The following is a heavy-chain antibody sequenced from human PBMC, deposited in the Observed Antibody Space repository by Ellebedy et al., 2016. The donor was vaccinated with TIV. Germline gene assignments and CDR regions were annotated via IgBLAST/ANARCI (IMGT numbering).Heavy chain of an antibody. J-gene: IGHJ4*02. CDR1: GGSFTGYF. D-gene: IGHD3-10*01. CDR2: VNPSGTT. CDR3: ARARGQYLYGSGSYFTN. V-gene: IGHV4-34*01. Sequence: MPSETLSLTCAVYGGSFTGYFWSWIRQPPGQGLEWIGEVNPSGTTNDNPSLKSRVTISVDTPKKQFYLRLTPVTAADTAVYYCARARGQYLYGSGSYFTNWGQGEMVTVSS.